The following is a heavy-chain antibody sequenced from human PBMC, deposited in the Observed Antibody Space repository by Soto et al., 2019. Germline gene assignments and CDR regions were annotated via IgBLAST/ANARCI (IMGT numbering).Heavy chain of an antibody. J-gene: IGHJ3*02. V-gene: IGHV3-48*04. D-gene: IGHD4-17*01. CDR1: GFTFSDYT. CDR2: IGSTGSVT. Sequence: EVQSVESGGGLVQPGGSLRLSCAVSGFTFSDYTFNWVRQASGRGLEWVSFIGSTGSVTHYADSVMGRFTISRDNARNSLYLQIDSLRADDTAVYRCARARPTSGPAYGLDIWGQGTVVTVSS. CDR3: ARARPTSGPAYGLDI.